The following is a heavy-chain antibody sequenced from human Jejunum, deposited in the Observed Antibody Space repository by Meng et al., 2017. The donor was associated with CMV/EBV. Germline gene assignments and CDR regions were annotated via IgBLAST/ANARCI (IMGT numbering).Heavy chain of an antibody. D-gene: IGHD6-19*01. J-gene: IGHJ4*02. CDR2: INRPGGRI. Sequence: FSFSSYWMHWVRQSPGNGLEWISRINRPGGRITYAHSVKGRFTVSSDNAKSTLYLQMNSLRAEDTAMYFCAKTLPDSSGWYYLDNWGQGTLVTVSS. CDR1: FSFSSYW. V-gene: IGHV3-74*03. CDR3: AKTLPDSSGWYYLDN.